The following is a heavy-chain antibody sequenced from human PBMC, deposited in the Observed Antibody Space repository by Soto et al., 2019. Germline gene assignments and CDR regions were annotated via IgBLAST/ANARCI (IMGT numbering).Heavy chain of an antibody. CDR2: IIPIFGTA. CDR3: ARRDYYGSGSYYSHSYYYGMDV. V-gene: IGHV1-69*13. Sequence: SVKVSCKASRGTFSSYAISWVRQAPGQGLEWMGGIIPIFGTANYAQKFQGRVTITADESTSTAYMELSSLRSEDTAVYYCARRDYYGSGSYYSHSYYYGMDVWGQGTTVTVSS. J-gene: IGHJ6*02. CDR1: RGTFSSYA. D-gene: IGHD3-10*01.